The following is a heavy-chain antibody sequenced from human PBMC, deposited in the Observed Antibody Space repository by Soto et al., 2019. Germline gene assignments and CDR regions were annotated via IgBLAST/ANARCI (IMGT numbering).Heavy chain of an antibody. D-gene: IGHD4-17*01. CDR3: AKPTTRSYYYYMDV. CDR2: ISGSGGST. CDR1: GFTFSSYA. Sequence: PGGSLRLSCAASGFTFSSYAMSWVRQAPGKGLEWVSAISGSGGSTYYADSVKGRFTISRDNSKNTLYLQMNSLRAEDTAVYYCAKPTTRSYYYYMDVWGKGTTVTVSS. V-gene: IGHV3-23*01. J-gene: IGHJ6*03.